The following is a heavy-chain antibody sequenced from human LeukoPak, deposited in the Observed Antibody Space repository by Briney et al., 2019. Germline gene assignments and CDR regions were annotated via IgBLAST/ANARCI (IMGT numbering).Heavy chain of an antibody. CDR3: GRDHADYYDSSGYYYVVGGGLAFDI. J-gene: IGHJ3*02. CDR1: GYTFTSYG. V-gene: IGHV1-18*01. CDR2: ISAYNGNT. Sequence: ASVKVSCKASGYTFTSYGISWVRQAPGQGLEWMGWISAYNGNTNYAQKLQGRVTMTTDTSTSTAYMELRSLRSDDTAVYYCGRDHADYYDSSGYYYVVGGGLAFDIWGQGTMVTVSS. D-gene: IGHD3-22*01.